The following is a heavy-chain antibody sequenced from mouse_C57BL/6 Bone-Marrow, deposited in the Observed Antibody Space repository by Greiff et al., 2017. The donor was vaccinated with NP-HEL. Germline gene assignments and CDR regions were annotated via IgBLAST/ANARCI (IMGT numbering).Heavy chain of an antibody. V-gene: IGHV1-64*01. CDR1: GYTFTSYW. D-gene: IGHD2-3*01. CDR3: ARPIGHGYSWFAY. J-gene: IGHJ3*01. CDR2: IHPNSGST. Sequence: QVQLQQPGAELVKPGASVKLSCKASGYTFTSYWMHWVKQSPGQGLEWIGMIHPNSGSTNYNAKFKSKATLTVDKASSTAYMQLSSLTSEDSAVDDCARPIGHGYSWFAYWGQGTLVTVSA.